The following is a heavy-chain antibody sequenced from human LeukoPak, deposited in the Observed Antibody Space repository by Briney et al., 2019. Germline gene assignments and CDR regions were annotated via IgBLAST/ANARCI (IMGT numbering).Heavy chain of an antibody. J-gene: IGHJ4*02. CDR1: GGTFSSYA. CDR2: IIPILGIA. D-gene: IGHD2/OR15-2a*01. CDR3: AITSRPSNTGIDY. V-gene: IGHV1-69*04. Sequence: SVKVSCKASGGTFSSYAISWVRQAPGQGLEWMGRIIPILGIANYAQKFQGRVTITADKSTSTAYMELSSLRSEDTAVYYCAITSRPSNTGIDYWGQGTLVTVSS.